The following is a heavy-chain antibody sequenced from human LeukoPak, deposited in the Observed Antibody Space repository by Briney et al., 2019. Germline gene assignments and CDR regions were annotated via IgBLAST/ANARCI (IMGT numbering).Heavy chain of an antibody. CDR2: IYYSGST. J-gene: IGHJ2*01. CDR3: ARLPYYYDSSGYYKHWYFDL. V-gene: IGHV4-39*01. Sequence: GSLRLSCAASGFTFSSYWMSWVRQAPGKGLEWIGSIYYSGSTYYNPSLKSRVTISVDTSKNQFSLKLSSVTAADTAVYYCARLPYYYDSSGYYKHWYFDLWGRGTLVTVSS. D-gene: IGHD3-22*01. CDR1: GFTFSSYW.